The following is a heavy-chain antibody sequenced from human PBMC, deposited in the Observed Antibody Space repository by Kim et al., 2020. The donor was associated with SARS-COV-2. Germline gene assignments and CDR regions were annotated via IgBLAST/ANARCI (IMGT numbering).Heavy chain of an antibody. CDR1: GGSFSGYY. CDR2: INHSGST. J-gene: IGHJ6*02. D-gene: IGHD3-3*01. Sequence: SETLSLTCAVYGGSFSGYYWSWIRQPPGKGLEWIGEINHSGSTNYNPSLKSRVTISVDTSKNQFSLKLSSVTAADTAVYYCARGRYVRGFGVVPPRNNYYGMDVWGQGTTVTVSS. V-gene: IGHV4-34*01. CDR3: ARGRYVRGFGVVPPRNNYYGMDV.